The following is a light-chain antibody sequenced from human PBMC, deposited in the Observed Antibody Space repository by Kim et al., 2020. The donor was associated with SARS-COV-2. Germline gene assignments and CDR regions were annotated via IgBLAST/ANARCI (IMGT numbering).Light chain of an antibody. V-gene: IGKV3-15*01. Sequence: ETVMTQSPATLSVSPGERATLSCRASQNIRSYLAWYQQKPGQAPRLLIYGASTRATGIPARISGSGSGTEFTLTISSLQSEDFAVYYCQQYNDWPRALTFGGGTKVDIK. CDR3: QQYNDWPRALT. CDR2: GAS. J-gene: IGKJ4*01. CDR1: QNIRSY.